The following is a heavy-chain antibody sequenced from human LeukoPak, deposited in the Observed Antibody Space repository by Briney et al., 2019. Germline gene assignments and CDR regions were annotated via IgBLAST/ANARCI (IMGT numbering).Heavy chain of an antibody. J-gene: IGHJ4*02. V-gene: IGHV4-34*01. CDR2: INHRVST. CDR1: LGSFSGYF. Sequence: SETLSLTCAVYLGSFSGYFWSWLRQPPGRGREWMGEINHRVSTNYNPSFKSRVTISVDTSKNQFSLKLSSVTAADTAVYYCASDRFSDYYYGSGSYHNLFDYWGQGTLVTVSS. D-gene: IGHD3-10*01. CDR3: ASDRFSDYYYGSGSYHNLFDY.